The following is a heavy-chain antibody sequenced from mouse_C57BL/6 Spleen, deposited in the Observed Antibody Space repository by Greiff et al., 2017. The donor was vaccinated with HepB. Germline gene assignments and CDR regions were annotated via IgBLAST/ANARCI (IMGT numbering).Heavy chain of an antibody. CDR2: INPSTGGT. D-gene: IGHD1-1*01. V-gene: IGHV1-42*01. CDR3: ARNYYGSSYFDY. Sequence: EVQLQQSGPELVKPGASVKISCKASGYSFTGYYMNWVKQSPEKSLEWIGEINPSTGGTTYNQKFKAKATLTVDKSSSTAYMQLKSLTSDDSAVYYCARNYYGSSYFDYWGQGTTLTVSS. CDR1: GYSFTGYY. J-gene: IGHJ2*01.